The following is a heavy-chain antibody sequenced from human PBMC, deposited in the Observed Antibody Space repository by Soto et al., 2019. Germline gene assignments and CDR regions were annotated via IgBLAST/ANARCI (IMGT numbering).Heavy chain of an antibody. Sequence: EVQVLDSGGGLVQPGGSLRLSCAASGFTFNNYAMNWVRQAPGKGFEWVATISATGGSTYYADSVKGRFTISRDNSKNTLYLQMNGLRVEDTAVYYCAKDRLAGNFDYWGQGTQVTVSS. CDR3: AKDRLAGNFDY. CDR2: ISATGGST. V-gene: IGHV3-23*01. CDR1: GFTFNNYA. J-gene: IGHJ4*02.